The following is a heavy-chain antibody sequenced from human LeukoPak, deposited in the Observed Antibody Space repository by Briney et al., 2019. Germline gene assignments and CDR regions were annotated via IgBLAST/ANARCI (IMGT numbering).Heavy chain of an antibody. Sequence: SETLSLTCTVSGGSISSYYWSWIRQPAGKGLEWIGRIYTSGSTNYNPSLKSRVTISVDKSKNQFSLKLSSVTAADTAVYYCARDGGSSSSGDWFDPWGQGTLVTASS. J-gene: IGHJ5*02. CDR2: IYTSGST. CDR1: GGSISSYY. CDR3: ARDGGSSSSGDWFDP. D-gene: IGHD6-6*01. V-gene: IGHV4-4*07.